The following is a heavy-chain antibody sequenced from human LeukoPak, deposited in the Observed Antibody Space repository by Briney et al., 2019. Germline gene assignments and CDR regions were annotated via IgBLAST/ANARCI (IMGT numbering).Heavy chain of an antibody. D-gene: IGHD3-3*01. CDR1: GGSISSSSYY. J-gene: IGHJ4*02. Sequence: SETLSLTCTVSGGSISSSSYYWGWIRQPPGKGLEWIGSIYYSGSTYYNPSLKSRVTISVDTSKNRFSLKLSSVTAADTAVYYCARVPYYDFWSGYNYFDYWGQGTLVTVSS. CDR3: ARVPYYDFWSGYNYFDY. V-gene: IGHV4-39*01. CDR2: IYYSGST.